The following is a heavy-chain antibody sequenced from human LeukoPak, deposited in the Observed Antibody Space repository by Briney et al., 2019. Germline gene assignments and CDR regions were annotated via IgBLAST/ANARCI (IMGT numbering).Heavy chain of an antibody. CDR3: ARDTTYYESSAYYDSYDI. Sequence: GGSLRLSCEASGFIFSMYWMAWVRQAPGKGRGWVANIKRDGSERHCLDSVRGRFTVSRDNAKNSLYLQLNSLRAEDTAVYFCARDTTYYESSAYYDSYDIWGQGTMVTVSS. CDR2: IKRDGSER. V-gene: IGHV3-7*01. CDR1: GFIFSMYW. D-gene: IGHD3-22*01. J-gene: IGHJ3*02.